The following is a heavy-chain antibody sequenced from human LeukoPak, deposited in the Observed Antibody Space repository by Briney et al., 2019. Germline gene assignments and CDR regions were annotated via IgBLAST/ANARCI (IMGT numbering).Heavy chain of an antibody. J-gene: IGHJ4*02. V-gene: IGHV4-4*02. Sequence: SETLSLTCAVSGGSISSSNWWSWIRQPPGKGLEWIGEIYHSGSTYYNPSLKSRVTISVDTSKNQFSLKLSSVTAADTAVYSCARGFYDSSGYFGYYFDYWGQGTLVTVSS. CDR2: IYHSGST. CDR1: GGSISSSNW. D-gene: IGHD3-22*01. CDR3: ARGFYDSSGYFGYYFDY.